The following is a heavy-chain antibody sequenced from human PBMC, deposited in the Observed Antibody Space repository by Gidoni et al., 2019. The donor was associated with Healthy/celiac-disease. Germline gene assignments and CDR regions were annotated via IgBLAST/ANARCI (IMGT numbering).Heavy chain of an antibody. CDR1: GFTFSSYA. Sequence: ELQLLESGGGLVQPGGSLRLACAASGFTFSSYAMSWFRQAPGKGLEWVSAISGSGGSTYYADSVKGRFTISRDNSKNTLYLQMNSLRAEDTAVYYCAKDPGAMIQYFQHWGQGTLVTVSS. V-gene: IGHV3-23*01. CDR3: AKDPGAMIQYFQH. D-gene: IGHD3-22*01. CDR2: ISGSGGST. J-gene: IGHJ1*01.